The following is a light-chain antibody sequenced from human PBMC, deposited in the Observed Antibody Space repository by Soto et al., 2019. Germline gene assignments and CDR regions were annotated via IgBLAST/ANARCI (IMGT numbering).Light chain of an antibody. J-gene: IGKJ1*01. CDR1: QSVSNNY. V-gene: IGKV3-20*01. CDR2: GAS. Sequence: EIVSTQSPGTLSLSPGERATLSCRASQSVSNNYLAWYQPKPGQAPRXLIYGASNRATGIPDRFSGSGSGTDFTLTISRLEPEDFAVYYCQQYGSSGTFGQGTKVDIK. CDR3: QQYGSSGT.